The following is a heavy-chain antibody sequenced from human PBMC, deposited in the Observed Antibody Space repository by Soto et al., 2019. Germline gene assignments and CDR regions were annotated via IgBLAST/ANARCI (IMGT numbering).Heavy chain of an antibody. Sequence: PGGSLRLSCAASGFTFSSYAMSWVRQAPGKGLEWVSAISGSGGSTYYADSVKGRFTISRDNSKNTLYLQMNSLRAEDTAVYYCAKAPRYFDWLLYLDYWGPGTLVTVSS. CDR1: GFTFSSYA. V-gene: IGHV3-23*01. D-gene: IGHD3-9*01. CDR2: ISGSGGST. J-gene: IGHJ4*02. CDR3: AKAPRYFDWLLYLDY.